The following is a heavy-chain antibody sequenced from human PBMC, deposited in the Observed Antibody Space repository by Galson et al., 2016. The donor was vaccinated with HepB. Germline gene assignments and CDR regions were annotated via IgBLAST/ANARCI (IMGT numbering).Heavy chain of an antibody. CDR2: MYYVGSS. Sequence: SETLSLTCTVSGDSISSSSYYWGWIRQPPGKGLEWIGTMYYVGSSYYNPSLKSRVTISVDTSKNQFSLKFTSVTAADTAVYYCARRPWDYRRYMHAFDLWGQGAMVTVSS. CDR3: ARRPWDYRRYMHAFDL. J-gene: IGHJ3*01. CDR1: GDSISSSSYY. V-gene: IGHV4-39*01. D-gene: IGHD3-10*01.